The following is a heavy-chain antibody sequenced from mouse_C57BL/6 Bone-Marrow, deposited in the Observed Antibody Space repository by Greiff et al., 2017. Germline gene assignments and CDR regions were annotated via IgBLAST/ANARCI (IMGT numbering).Heavy chain of an antibody. CDR2: IRNKANGYTT. J-gene: IGHJ3*01. Sequence: EVTLVESGGGLVQPGGSLSLSCAASGFTFTDYYMSWVRQPPGKALEWLGFIRNKANGYTTAYSAPGKGRFTISRGNSQGILYLQVNALRAEDSATDYGASYGGSQRRLAYWGQGTLVTVSA. CDR3: ASYGGSQRRLAY. CDR1: GFTFTDYY. V-gene: IGHV7-3*01.